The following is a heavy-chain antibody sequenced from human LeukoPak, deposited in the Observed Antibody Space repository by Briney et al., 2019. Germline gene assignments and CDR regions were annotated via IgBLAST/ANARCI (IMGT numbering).Heavy chain of an antibody. CDR2: IIPILGIA. V-gene: IGHV1-69*04. J-gene: IGHJ4*02. Sequence: GSSVKVSCKASGGTFSSYAISWVRQAPGQGLEWMGRIIPILGIANYAQKFQGRVTITADKSTSTAYMELSSLRSEDTAVYYCAAGPRSGGVTMIVAIDYWGQGTLVTVSS. CDR1: GGTFSSYA. CDR3: AAGPRSGGVTMIVAIDY. D-gene: IGHD3-22*01.